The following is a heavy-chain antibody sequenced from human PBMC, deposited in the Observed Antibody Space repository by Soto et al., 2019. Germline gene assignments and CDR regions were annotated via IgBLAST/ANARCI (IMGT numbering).Heavy chain of an antibody. CDR1: GFTFTSSA. J-gene: IGHJ6*02. CDR2: IVVGSGNT. D-gene: IGHD3-10*01. Sequence: QMQLVQSGPEVKKPGASVKVSCKASGFTFTSSAMPWVRQARGQRLEWIGWIVVGSGNTNYGQKFQERVTITRDMSRSTAYMELSSLRSEVTAVYCCAAERGGYGSGSYYSDGPSDGVDVWGQGTTVTVAS. CDR3: AAERGGYGSGSYYSDGPSDGVDV. V-gene: IGHV1-58*02.